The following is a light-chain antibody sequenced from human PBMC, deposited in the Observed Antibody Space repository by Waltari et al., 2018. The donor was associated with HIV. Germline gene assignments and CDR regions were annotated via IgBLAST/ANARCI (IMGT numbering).Light chain of an antibody. Sequence: SAVTQPASVSGLPGQSTTISCTGGDSDFGLYNFVSWYQQHSGKPSKLILYDVDSRASVVSVRFSGSMSGNTASPTISGLRAEDEAHYYCASFTGDNTVMFGGGTEVTVL. J-gene: IGLJ3*02. CDR3: ASFTGDNTVM. CDR1: DSDFGLYNF. CDR2: DVD. V-gene: IGLV2-14*03.